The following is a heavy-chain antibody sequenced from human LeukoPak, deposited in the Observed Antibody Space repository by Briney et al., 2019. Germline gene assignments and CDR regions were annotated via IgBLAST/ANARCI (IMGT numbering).Heavy chain of an antibody. CDR2: IIPIFGTA. D-gene: IGHD3-16*02. Sequence: ASVKVSCKASGYTLSNFGISWVRQAPGQGLEWMGGIIPIFGTANYAQKFQGRVTITTDESTSTAYMELSSLRSEDTAVYYCARVGYREYYFDYWGQGTLVTVSS. CDR3: ARVGYREYYFDY. J-gene: IGHJ4*02. CDR1: GYTLSNFG. V-gene: IGHV1-69*05.